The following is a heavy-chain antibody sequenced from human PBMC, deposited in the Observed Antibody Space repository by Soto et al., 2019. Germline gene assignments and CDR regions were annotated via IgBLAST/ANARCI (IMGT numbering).Heavy chain of an antibody. CDR3: AKRLLWLGEFLSSFEY. Sequence: QVQLVESGGGVVQPGRSMRLSCAASGFTFSTYGVHWVRQAPGKGLEWVAVISYDGSDKYYAESVKGRFTISRDNSKKAVYLQMNSLRSEDRPVYYCAKRLLWLGEFLSSFEYWGQGPLVTVAS. CDR1: GFTFSTYG. J-gene: IGHJ4*02. D-gene: IGHD3-10*01. CDR2: ISYDGSDK. V-gene: IGHV3-30*18.